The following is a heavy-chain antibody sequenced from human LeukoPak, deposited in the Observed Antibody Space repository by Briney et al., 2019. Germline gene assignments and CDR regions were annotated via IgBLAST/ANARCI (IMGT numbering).Heavy chain of an antibody. CDR3: AKAARRLGLLVVTHFDY. CDR2: ISYDGSNK. Sequence: GGSLRLSCAASGFTFSSYGMHWVRQAPGKGLEWVAVISYDGSNKYYADSVKGRFTISRDNSKNTMYMQMNSLRAEDTAVYYCAKAARRLGLLVVTHFDYWGQGTLVTVSS. J-gene: IGHJ4*02. CDR1: GFTFSSYG. V-gene: IGHV3-30*18. D-gene: IGHD3-22*01.